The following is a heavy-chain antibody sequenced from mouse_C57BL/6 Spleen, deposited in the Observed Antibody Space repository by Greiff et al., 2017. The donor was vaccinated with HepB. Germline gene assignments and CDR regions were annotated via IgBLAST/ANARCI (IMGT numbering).Heavy chain of an antibody. J-gene: IGHJ2*01. V-gene: IGHV14-1*01. CDR3: THYYGSSPLDY. D-gene: IGHD1-1*01. CDR2: IDPEDGDT. CDR1: GFNIKDYY. Sequence: VQLQQSGAELVRPGASVKLSCTASGFNIKDYYMHWVKQRPEQGLEWIGRIDPEDGDTEYAPKFQGKATMTADTSSNTAYLQLSSLTSEDTAVYYCTHYYGSSPLDYWGQGTTLTVSS.